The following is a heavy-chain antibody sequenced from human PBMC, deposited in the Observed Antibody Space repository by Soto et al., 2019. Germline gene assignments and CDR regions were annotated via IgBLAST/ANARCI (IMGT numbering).Heavy chain of an antibody. CDR3: ARGGTVLRYFDWLDY. CDR1: GFTFSSYD. V-gene: IGHV3-13*01. CDR2: IGTAGDT. D-gene: IGHD3-9*01. Sequence: GGSLRLSCAASGFTFSSYDMHWVRQATGKGLEWVSAIGTAGDTYYPGSVKGRFTISRENAKNSLYLQMNSLRAEDTAVYYCARGGTVLRYFDWLDYWGQGTLVTVSS. J-gene: IGHJ4*02.